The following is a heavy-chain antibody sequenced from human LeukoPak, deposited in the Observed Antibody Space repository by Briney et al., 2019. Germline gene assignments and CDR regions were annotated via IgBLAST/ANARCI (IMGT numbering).Heavy chain of an antibody. J-gene: IGHJ4*02. V-gene: IGHV4-34*01. CDR1: GESLSGYF. CDR3: ARRIWGVTVDY. Sequence: SETLSLTCAVYGESLSGYFWTWIRQPPGKGLEWIGEISHGGSTSYNPSLKSRVTMSADTSKNQFSLKLRSVTAADTAVYYCARRIWGVTVDYWGQGTLVTVSS. CDR2: ISHGGST. D-gene: IGHD3-10*01.